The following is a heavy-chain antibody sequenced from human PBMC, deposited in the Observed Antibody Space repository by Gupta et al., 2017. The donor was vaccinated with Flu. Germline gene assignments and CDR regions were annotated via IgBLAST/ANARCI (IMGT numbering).Heavy chain of an antibody. V-gene: IGHV4-4*02. D-gene: IGHD2-2*02. J-gene: IGHJ4*02. Sequence: PSLKSRVTISVDKSKNQFSLKLSSVTAADTAVYYCAREGSPAAIAGGFDYWGQGTLVTVSS. CDR3: AREGSPAAIAGGFDY.